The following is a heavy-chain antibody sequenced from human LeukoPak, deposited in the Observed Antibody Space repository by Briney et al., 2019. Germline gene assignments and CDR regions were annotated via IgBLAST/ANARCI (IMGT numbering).Heavy chain of an antibody. D-gene: IGHD3-3*01. CDR2: ISGSGTPT. Sequence: PGGSLRLSCAASGFTFSSYAMSWVRQAPDKGLEWVSAISGSGTPTYYADSVKGRFTISRDNSKNTLDLQMNNLRAEDTAVYYCARDLDDLNTLPPLFQHWGRGTLVTVSS. V-gene: IGHV3-23*01. CDR3: ARDLDDLNTLPPLFQH. J-gene: IGHJ1*01. CDR1: GFTFSSYA.